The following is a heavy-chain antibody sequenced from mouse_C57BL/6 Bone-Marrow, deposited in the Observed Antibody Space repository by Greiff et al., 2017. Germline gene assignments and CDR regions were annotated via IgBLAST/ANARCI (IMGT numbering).Heavy chain of an antibody. Sequence: VQLQQPGAELVMPGASVKLSCKASGYTFTSYWMHWVKQRPGQGLEWIGEIDPSDSYTNYNQKFKGKATLTVDKYSRTAYTQLSSLTSADSSVYYYTTGTGFDYWGQGTTLTVSS. V-gene: IGHV1-69*01. J-gene: IGHJ2*01. D-gene: IGHD4-1*02. CDR3: TTGTGFDY. CDR1: GYTFTSYW. CDR2: IDPSDSYT.